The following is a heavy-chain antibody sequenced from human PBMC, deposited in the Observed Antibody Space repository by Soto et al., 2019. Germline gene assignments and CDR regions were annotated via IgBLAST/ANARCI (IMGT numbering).Heavy chain of an antibody. CDR2: MNPNDDNT. CDR3: ARGPRESGEWLLFDY. Sequence: GASVKVSFKASGYTFSNYEINWLRPASGQGLEWMGRMNPNDDNTGYAQNFQGRVSMTRNTSINTAYMELSSLRSDDTAVYYCARGPRESGEWLLFDYWGQGALVTVSS. V-gene: IGHV1-8*01. CDR1: GYTFSNYE. J-gene: IGHJ4*02. D-gene: IGHD3-3*01.